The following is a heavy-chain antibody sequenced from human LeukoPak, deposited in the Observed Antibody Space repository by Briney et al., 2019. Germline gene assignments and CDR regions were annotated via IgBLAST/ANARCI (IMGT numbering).Heavy chain of an antibody. Sequence: PGGSLRLSCAASGFTFSNYVMSWVRQAPGKGLEWVSTISASGGSTYYADSVKGRFTISRDNSKNTLFLQMNTLRTTAVYYCAKGFNYGSGRYEYYQHWGQGTLVTVSS. CDR2: ISASGGST. J-gene: IGHJ1*01. V-gene: IGHV3-23*01. D-gene: IGHD3-10*01. CDR3: AKGFNYGSGRYEYYQH. CDR1: GFTFSNYV.